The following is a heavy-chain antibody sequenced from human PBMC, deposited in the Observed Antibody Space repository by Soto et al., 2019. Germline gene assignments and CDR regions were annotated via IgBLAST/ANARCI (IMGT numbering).Heavy chain of an antibody. CDR3: ARGAVADYSRVFDY. J-gene: IGHJ4*02. D-gene: IGHD6-19*01. Sequence: QTLSLTCAISGDSVSSNSAAWNWIRQSPSRGLEWLGRTYYRSKWYKDYEVSVKSRITINLDTSKNQFSLQLNSVTPEDTAVYYCARGAVADYSRVFDYWGQGTLVTVSS. V-gene: IGHV6-1*01. CDR1: GDSVSSNSAA. CDR2: TYYRSKWYK.